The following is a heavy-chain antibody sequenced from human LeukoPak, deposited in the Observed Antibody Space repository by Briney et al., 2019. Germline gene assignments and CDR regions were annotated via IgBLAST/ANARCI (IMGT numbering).Heavy chain of an antibody. CDR2: INRDGSET. Sequence: GGSLRLSCVASGVTLSSYFMTWVRQAPGKGLEWVASINRDGSETYYVDSVKGRFTISRDNAKNSLYLQMNTLTAEDTAVYYCSGGYYGYYYGMDVWGQGTTVTVSS. CDR1: GVTLSSYF. J-gene: IGHJ6*02. CDR3: SGGYYGYYYGMDV. V-gene: IGHV3-7*01. D-gene: IGHD5-12*01.